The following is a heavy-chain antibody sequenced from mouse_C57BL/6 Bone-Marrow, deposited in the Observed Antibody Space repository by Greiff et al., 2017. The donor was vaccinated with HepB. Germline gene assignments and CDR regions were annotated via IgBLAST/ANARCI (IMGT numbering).Heavy chain of an antibody. J-gene: IGHJ4*01. Sequence: VQLVESGAELVKPGASVKLSCKASGYTFTEYTIHWVKQRSGQGLEWIGWFYPGSGSIKDNEKFKDKATLTADKSSSTVYMELSRLTSEDSAVYFCARHEGSYGSSYNYAMDYWGQGTSVTVSS. CDR3: ARHEGSYGSSYNYAMDY. CDR1: GYTFTEYT. CDR2: FYPGSGSI. D-gene: IGHD1-1*01. V-gene: IGHV1-62-2*01.